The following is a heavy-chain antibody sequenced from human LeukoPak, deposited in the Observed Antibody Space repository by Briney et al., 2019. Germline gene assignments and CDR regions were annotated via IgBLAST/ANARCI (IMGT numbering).Heavy chain of an antibody. D-gene: IGHD1-26*01. CDR3: ARLIRSYGRYYYCGMDV. Sequence: ASVKVSCKASGYTFTGYYMHWVRQAPGQGLEWMGRINPNSGGTNYAQKFQGRVTMTRDTSISTAYMELSRLRSDDTAVYYCARLIRSYGRYYYCGMDVWGQGTTVTVSS. V-gene: IGHV1-2*06. CDR1: GYTFTGYY. J-gene: IGHJ6*02. CDR2: INPNSGGT.